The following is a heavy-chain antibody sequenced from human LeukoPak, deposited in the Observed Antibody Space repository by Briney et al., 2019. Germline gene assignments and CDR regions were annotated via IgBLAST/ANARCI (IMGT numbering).Heavy chain of an antibody. V-gene: IGHV3-21*01. J-gene: IGHJ4*02. D-gene: IGHD3-16*01. CDR1: GFTFSSYS. CDR2: ISGLSSYT. CDR3: GRAFPPLRTSSAGDL. Sequence: SGGSLRLSCAASGFTFSSYSMNWVRQAPGKGLEWVSSISGLSSYTYYGESVKGRFSISRDNAKNSLYLQMNSLGAEDTATYYCGRAFPPLRTSSAGDLWGQGILVTVSS.